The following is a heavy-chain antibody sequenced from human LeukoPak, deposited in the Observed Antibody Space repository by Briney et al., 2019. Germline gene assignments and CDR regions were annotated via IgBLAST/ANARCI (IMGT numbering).Heavy chain of an antibody. J-gene: IGHJ4*02. CDR1: GFTFNNYA. CDR2: ISGSGEST. D-gene: IGHD3-10*01. CDR3: AKGGKISVGELNH. Sequence: GGSLRLSCAASGFTFNNYAMSWVRQAPGKGLEWVSAISGSGESTYYAGSVKGRFTISRDNSKNTLYLQMHRLRAEDTAVYYCAKGGKISVGELNHWGQGTLVTVSS. V-gene: IGHV3-23*01.